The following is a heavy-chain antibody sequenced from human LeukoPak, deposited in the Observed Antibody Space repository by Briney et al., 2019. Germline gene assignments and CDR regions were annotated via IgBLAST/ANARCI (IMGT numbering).Heavy chain of an antibody. D-gene: IGHD2-15*01. CDR2: IKQDGSEK. V-gene: IGHV3-7*01. J-gene: IGHJ4*02. CDR1: GFTFSSYS. Sequence: GGSLRLSCAASGFTFSSYSMNWVRQAPGKGLEWVANIKQDGSEKYYVDSVKGQFTISRDNAKNSLYLQMNSLRAEDTAVYYCARRGGSSHYYFDYWGQGTLVTVSS. CDR3: ARRGGSSHYYFDY.